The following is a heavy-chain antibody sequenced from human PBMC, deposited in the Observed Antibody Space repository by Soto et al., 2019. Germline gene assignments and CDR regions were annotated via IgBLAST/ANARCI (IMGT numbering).Heavy chain of an antibody. V-gene: IGHV1-2*04. CDR1: GYTFTGYY. CDR3: AREDSGYSSSWPYRYLDY. Sequence: WASVKVSCKASGYTFTGYYMHWVRQAPGQGLEWMGWINPNSGGTNYAQKFQGWVTMTRDTSISTAYMELSRLRSDDTAVYYCAREDSGYSSSWPYRYLDYWGQGTLVTVSS. CDR2: INPNSGGT. D-gene: IGHD6-13*01. J-gene: IGHJ4*02.